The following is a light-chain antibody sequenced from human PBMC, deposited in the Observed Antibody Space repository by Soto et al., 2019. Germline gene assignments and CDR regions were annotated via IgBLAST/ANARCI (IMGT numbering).Light chain of an antibody. J-gene: IGKJ4*01. CDR2: EAS. CDR3: QKYNSAPLT. CDR1: QGVSTW. Sequence: IQLTQSPSTLSGSVGDRVTITCRASQGVSTWLAWYQQRPSQAPKLLVYEASKLQSGVPSRFSASGSGTEFTLTISSLQPDDVAAYYCQKYNSAPLTFGGGTKVDIK. V-gene: IGKV1-5*03.